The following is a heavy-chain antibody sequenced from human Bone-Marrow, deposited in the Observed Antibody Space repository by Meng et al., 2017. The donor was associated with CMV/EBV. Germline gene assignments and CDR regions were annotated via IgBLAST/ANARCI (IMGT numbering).Heavy chain of an antibody. CDR3: ARDLVVAGGYFDY. CDR2: IYTSGST. J-gene: IGHJ4*02. V-gene: IGHV4-4*07. D-gene: IGHD6-19*01. Sequence: CTVSGGSISSYSWGWIRQPAGKGLEWIGRIYTSGSTTYNPSLKSRVTMSVDTSKNQFSLKLSSVTAADTAVYYCARDLVVAGGYFDYWGQGTLVTVSS. CDR1: GGSISSYS.